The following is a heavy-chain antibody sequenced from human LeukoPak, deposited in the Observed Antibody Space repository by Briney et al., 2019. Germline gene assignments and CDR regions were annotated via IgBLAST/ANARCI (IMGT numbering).Heavy chain of an antibody. CDR1: GCARRTGGRW. V-gene: IGHV2-70*11. D-gene: IGHD3-22*01. CDR2: SDWDEDK. J-gene: IGHJ4*02. Sequence: SGPTLVNLPQTLSLTSLLAGCARRTGGRWGSWIRQSPGKALERLSRSDWDEDKYYSTSLKTRLTSSKDTSKNHVVLTMPNMDPVDTATYYCARMVGSDGSGLVDYWGQGTLVTVSS. CDR3: ARMVGSDGSGLVDY.